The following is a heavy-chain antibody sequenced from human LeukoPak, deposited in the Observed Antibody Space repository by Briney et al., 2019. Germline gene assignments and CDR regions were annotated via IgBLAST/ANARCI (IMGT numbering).Heavy chain of an antibody. J-gene: IGHJ4*02. D-gene: IGHD1-26*01. CDR2: IRSKGYGGTT. V-gene: IGHV3-49*04. CDR1: GFTFGDYA. CDR3: TRLGATIDGYFDY. Sequence: GGSLRLSCTASGFTFGDYAMSWVRQAPGKGLEWVGFIRSKGYGGTTEYAASVKGRFTISRDDSKSIAYLQMNSLKTEDTAVYYCTRLGATIDGYFDYRGQGTLVTVSS.